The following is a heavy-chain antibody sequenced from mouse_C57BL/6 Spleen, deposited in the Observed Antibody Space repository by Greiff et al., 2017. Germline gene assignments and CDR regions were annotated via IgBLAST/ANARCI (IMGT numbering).Heavy chain of an antibody. CDR1: GFSLTSYG. J-gene: IGHJ2*01. CDR3: ARNPHYYGSSYTYFDY. D-gene: IGHD1-1*01. CDR2: IWSGGST. Sequence: QVQLQQSGPGLVQPSQSLSITCTVSGFSLTSYGVHWVRQSPGKGLEWLGVIWSGGSTDYNAAFISRLSISKDNSKSQVFFKMNSLQADDTAIYYCARNPHYYGSSYTYFDYWGQGTTLTVSS. V-gene: IGHV2-2*01.